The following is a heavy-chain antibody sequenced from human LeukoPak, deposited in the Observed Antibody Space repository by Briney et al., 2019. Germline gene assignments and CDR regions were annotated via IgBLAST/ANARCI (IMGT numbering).Heavy chain of an antibody. J-gene: IGHJ3*02. CDR2: INTNTGNP. V-gene: IGHV7-4-1*02. CDR1: GYTFTSYA. CDR3: ARGTPRGRRFLEWLWHDDAFDI. Sequence: GASVKVSCKASGYTFTSYAMNWVRQAPGQGLEWMGWINTNTGNPTYAQGFTGRFVFSLDTSVSTAYLQISSLKAEDTAVYYCARGTPRGRRFLEWLWHDDAFDIWGQGTMVTVSS. D-gene: IGHD3-3*01.